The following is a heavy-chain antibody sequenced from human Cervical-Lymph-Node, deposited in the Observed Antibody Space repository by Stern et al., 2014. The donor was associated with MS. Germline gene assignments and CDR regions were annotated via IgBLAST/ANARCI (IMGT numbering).Heavy chain of an antibody. Sequence: EVQLVESGAEVKKPGASMTISCKTSGYNFIDHAIHWVRQMPGKGLEWMGIIYPGDSDTRYSPSFQGQVTISADKSISTAYLQWSSLKASDTAMYYCAALVRGSYFYWGQGTLVTVSS. V-gene: IGHV5-51*01. CDR2: IYPGDSDT. CDR1: GYNFIDHA. J-gene: IGHJ4*02. CDR3: AALVRGSYFY. D-gene: IGHD1-26*01.